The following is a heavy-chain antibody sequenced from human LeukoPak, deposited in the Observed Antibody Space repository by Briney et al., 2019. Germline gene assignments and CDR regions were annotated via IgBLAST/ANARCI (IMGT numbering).Heavy chain of an antibody. CDR2: ISGYDRKT. CDR3: AKGAQWLPPDY. V-gene: IGHV3-23*01. CDR1: GFTFSSSA. Sequence: GGSLRLSCAASGFTFSSSAMSWVRQAPGKGLEWVSAISGYDRKTYHTNSGKGRFTISRDNPKNTLYLQMTSLRAEATAGYYCAKGAQWLPPDYWGQGTLVTVSS. D-gene: IGHD6-19*01. J-gene: IGHJ4*02.